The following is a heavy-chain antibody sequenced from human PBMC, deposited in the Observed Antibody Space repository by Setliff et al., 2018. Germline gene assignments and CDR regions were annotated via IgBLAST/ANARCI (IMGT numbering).Heavy chain of an antibody. CDR1: GYTFSANA. Sequence: GASVKVSCQASGYTFSANAIHWVRQAPGQRLAWMGFIYTDNGNTKYSKNFQDRVAITRDTSASTAYMELTSLRSDDTAVYYCSRSPPNRGSGSGWYGDFWGQGTLVTVSS. CDR2: IYTDNGNT. D-gene: IGHD6-19*01. J-gene: IGHJ4*02. V-gene: IGHV1-3*04. CDR3: SRSPPNRGSGSGWYGDF.